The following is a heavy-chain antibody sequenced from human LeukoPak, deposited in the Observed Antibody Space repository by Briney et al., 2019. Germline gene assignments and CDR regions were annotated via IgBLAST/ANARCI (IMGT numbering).Heavy chain of an antibody. Sequence: GASVKVSCKASGYTFTSYDINWVRQATGQGLEWMGWMNPNSGNTGYAQKFQGRVTMTRNTSISTAYVELSSLRSEDTAVYYCARGPWILAPPVHSDYWGQGTLVTVSS. J-gene: IGHJ4*02. V-gene: IGHV1-8*01. CDR3: ARGPWILAPPVHSDY. CDR2: MNPNSGNT. CDR1: GYTFTSYD. D-gene: IGHD2-2*03.